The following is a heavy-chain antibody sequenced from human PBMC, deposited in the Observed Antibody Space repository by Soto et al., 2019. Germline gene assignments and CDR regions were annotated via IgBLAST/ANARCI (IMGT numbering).Heavy chain of an antibody. CDR3: ARAPGDLAYYFDY. J-gene: IGHJ4*02. CDR2: IYHSGST. V-gene: IGHV4-38-2*01. D-gene: IGHD7-27*01. Sequence: PSETLSLTCAVSAYSISSGYSWGWIRQSPGKGLEWIGSIYHSGSTYYNPSLKSRVTIPLDTSKKQVSLKMSSVTAADTAVYYCARAPGDLAYYFDYWGQGIPVTVSS. CDR1: AYSISSGYS.